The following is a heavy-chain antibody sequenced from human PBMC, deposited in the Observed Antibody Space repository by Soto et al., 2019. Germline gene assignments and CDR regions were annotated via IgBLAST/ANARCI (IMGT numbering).Heavy chain of an antibody. D-gene: IGHD1-20*01. CDR3: AGEGIMGCYYYYCMDV. CDR1: GGTFSSYA. J-gene: IGHJ6*04. CDR2: IIPIFGTA. Sequence: GASVKVSCKASGGTFSSYAISWVRQAPGQGLEWMGGIIPIFGTANYAQKFQGRVTITADESTSTAYMELSSLRSEDTAVYYCAGEGIMGCYYYYCMDVWGKGTTVTVSS. V-gene: IGHV1-69*13.